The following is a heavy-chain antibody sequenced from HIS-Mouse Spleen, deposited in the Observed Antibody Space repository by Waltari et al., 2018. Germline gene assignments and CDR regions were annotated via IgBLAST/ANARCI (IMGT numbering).Heavy chain of an antibody. V-gene: IGHV4-39*07. D-gene: IGHD6-13*01. Sequence: QLQLQESGPGLVKPSETLSLTCTVSGGPILSSSYYWAWIRQPPGKGLEWIGSIYYSGSTYYNPSLKSRVTISVDTSKNQFSLKLSSVTAADTAVYYCAREIPYSSSWYDWYFDLWGRGTLVTVSS. CDR2: IYYSGST. J-gene: IGHJ2*01. CDR1: GGPILSSSYY. CDR3: AREIPYSSSWYDWYFDL.